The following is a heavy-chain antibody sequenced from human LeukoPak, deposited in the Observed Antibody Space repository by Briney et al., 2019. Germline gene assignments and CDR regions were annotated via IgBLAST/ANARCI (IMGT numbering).Heavy chain of an antibody. V-gene: IGHV3-21*01. CDR2: ISSSSSYI. CDR3: ARGSRITMVRGVKYFDY. Sequence: GGSLRLSCAASGFTFSSYSMKWVRQAPGKGLEWVSSISSSSSYIYYADSVKGRFTISRDNAKNSLYLQMNSLRAEDTAVYYCARGSRITMVRGVKYFDYWGQGTLVTVSS. CDR1: GFTFSSYS. J-gene: IGHJ4*02. D-gene: IGHD3-10*01.